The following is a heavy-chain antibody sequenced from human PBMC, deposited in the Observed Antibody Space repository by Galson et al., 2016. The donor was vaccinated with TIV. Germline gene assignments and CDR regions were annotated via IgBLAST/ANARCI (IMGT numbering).Heavy chain of an antibody. CDR2: IYHSGMT. CDR3: MIDRSTYYFDSSGYSPFDY. J-gene: IGHJ4*02. V-gene: IGHV4-38-2*02. D-gene: IGHD3-22*01. Sequence: ETLSLTCGVSGYSISSGYYWGWIRQPPGKGLEWIGSIYHSGMTYYNPSLESRVTISVDTSKNQFSLKLSSVTAADTAVYYCMIDRSTYYFDSSGYSPFDYWGQGTLVTVSS. CDR1: GYSISSGYY.